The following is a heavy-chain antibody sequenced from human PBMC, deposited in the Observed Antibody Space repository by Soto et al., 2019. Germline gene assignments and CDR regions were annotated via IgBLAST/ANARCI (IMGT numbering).Heavy chain of an antibody. D-gene: IGHD1-1*01. V-gene: IGHV2-5*02. CDR2: IYWDDDK. Sequence: QITLKESGPTLVKPTQTLTLTCTFSGFSLSTSGVGVGWIXXXPXXALEWLAIIYWDDDKRYSPSLKSRLTITKDTSKNQVVLTMPNMDPXDXATXYCAHSPVQLERLGDNWFDPWGQGTLLTVSS. J-gene: IGHJ5*02. CDR3: AHSPVQLERLGDNWFDP. CDR1: GFSLSTSGVG.